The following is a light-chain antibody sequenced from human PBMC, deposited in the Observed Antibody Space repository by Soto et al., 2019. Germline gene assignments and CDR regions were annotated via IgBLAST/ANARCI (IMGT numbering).Light chain of an antibody. J-gene: IGLJ1*01. Sequence: QSALTQPASVSGSPGQSITISCTGTSSDVGGYNYVSWYQQHPGKAPKLMIYDVSNRPSGVSNRFSGSKSGNTASLTISGLQADDEADYYCSSYTSSSTFLSVFGTRTKLTVL. CDR1: SSDVGGYNY. CDR3: SSYTSSSTFLSV. V-gene: IGLV2-14*01. CDR2: DVS.